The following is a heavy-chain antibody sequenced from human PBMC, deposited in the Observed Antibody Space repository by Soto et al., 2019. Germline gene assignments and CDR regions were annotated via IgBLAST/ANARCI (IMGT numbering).Heavy chain of an antibody. Sequence: ASVKVSCKASGYTITCCAMHWVRQAPGQRPEWMGWINAGDGDTKYSQNFQGRLTIIRDTSANTAYMELSSLRSEDTAVYYCARDRDGSGSYMFDPWGQGTLVTVSS. V-gene: IGHV1-3*01. CDR3: ARDRDGSGSYMFDP. CDR1: GYTITCCA. D-gene: IGHD3-10*01. CDR2: INAGDGDT. J-gene: IGHJ5*02.